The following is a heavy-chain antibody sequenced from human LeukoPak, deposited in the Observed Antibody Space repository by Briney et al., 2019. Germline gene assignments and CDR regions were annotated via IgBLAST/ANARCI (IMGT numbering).Heavy chain of an antibody. J-gene: IGHJ5*02. Sequence: ASVKVSCKASGYTFTSYAMNWVRQAPGQGLEWMGWINTNTGNPTYAQGFTGRFVFSLDTSVSTAYLQISSLKAEDTAVYYCARDLRGYYYDSSGKNNWFDPWGQGTLVTVSS. CDR3: ARDLRGYYYDSSGKNNWFDP. CDR1: GYTFTSYA. D-gene: IGHD3-22*01. V-gene: IGHV7-4-1*02. CDR2: INTNTGNP.